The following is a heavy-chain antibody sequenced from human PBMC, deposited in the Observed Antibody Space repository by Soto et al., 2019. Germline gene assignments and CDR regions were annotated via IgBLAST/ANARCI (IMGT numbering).Heavy chain of an antibody. J-gene: IGHJ5*02. CDR2: IIPIFGTA. D-gene: IGHD2-15*01. Sequence: QVQLVQTGAEVKKPGSSVKVSCKASGGTFSSYAISWVRQAPGQGLEWMGGIIPIFGTANFAQKFQGRVTITSDESTSTAYMEMSSLRSEDTAVYYCAREVVVAATGWFDPWGQGTLVTVSS. V-gene: IGHV1-69*05. CDR1: GGTFSSYA. CDR3: AREVVVAATGWFDP.